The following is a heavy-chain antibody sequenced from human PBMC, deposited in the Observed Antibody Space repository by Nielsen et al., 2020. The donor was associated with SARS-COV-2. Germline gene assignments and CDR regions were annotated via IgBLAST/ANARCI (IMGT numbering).Heavy chain of an antibody. Sequence: GGSLRLSCAASGFTFSSYAMSWVRQAPGKGLEWVSAISGSGGSTYYADSVKGRFTISRGNSKNTLYLQMNSLRAEDTAVYYCAKRGGDSSGWSVFDYWGQGTLVTVSS. D-gene: IGHD6-19*01. CDR2: ISGSGGST. V-gene: IGHV3-23*01. CDR1: GFTFSSYA. CDR3: AKRGGDSSGWSVFDY. J-gene: IGHJ4*02.